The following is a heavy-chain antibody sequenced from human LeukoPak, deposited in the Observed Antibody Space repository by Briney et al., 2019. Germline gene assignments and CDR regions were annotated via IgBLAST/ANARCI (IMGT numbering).Heavy chain of an antibody. V-gene: IGHV3-23*01. Sequence: GGSLRLSCAASGFTFSTSAMSWVRQAPGKGLEWVSSISSTGGNTYHAESVKGRLAISRDNSKNTLHLQMNGLRVEDTAVYYCAKGGIATAGGLDYWGQGTLVTVSS. J-gene: IGHJ4*02. D-gene: IGHD6-13*01. CDR3: AKGGIATAGGLDY. CDR1: GFTFSTSA. CDR2: ISSTGGNT.